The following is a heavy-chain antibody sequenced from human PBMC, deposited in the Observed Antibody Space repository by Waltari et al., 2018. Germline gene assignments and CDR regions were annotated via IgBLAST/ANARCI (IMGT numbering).Heavy chain of an antibody. CDR3: ASGILRFLEWDY. J-gene: IGHJ4*02. D-gene: IGHD3-3*01. CDR2: ISYDGSNK. CDR1: GFTFSSYA. V-gene: IGHV3-30*01. Sequence: QVQLVESGGGVVQPGRSLRLSCAASGFTFSSYAMHWVRQAPGKGLEWVAVISYDGSNKYYADSVKGRVTISRDNSKNTLYLQMNSLRAEDTAVYYCASGILRFLEWDYWGQGTLVTVSS.